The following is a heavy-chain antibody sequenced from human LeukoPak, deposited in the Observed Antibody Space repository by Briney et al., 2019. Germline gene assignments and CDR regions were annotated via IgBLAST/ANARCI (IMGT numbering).Heavy chain of an antibody. Sequence: ASVKVSRKASGYTFTSYYMHWVRQAPGQGLEWMGIINPSGGSTSYAQKFQGRVTMTRDTSTSTVYMELSSLGSEDTAVYYCARGYDSSGYYYVATAFDIWGQGTMVTVSS. CDR1: GYTFTSYY. D-gene: IGHD3-22*01. CDR3: ARGYDSSGYYYVATAFDI. CDR2: INPSGGST. J-gene: IGHJ3*02. V-gene: IGHV1-46*01.